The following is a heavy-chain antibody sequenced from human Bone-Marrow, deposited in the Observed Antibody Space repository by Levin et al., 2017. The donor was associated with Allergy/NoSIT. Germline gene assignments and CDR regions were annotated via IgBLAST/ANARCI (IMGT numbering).Heavy chain of an antibody. Sequence: PGGSLRLSCVASGLTFTNAWMTWVRQAPGKGLEWVGRIKSKTDGGTTDYAAPVKGRFTISRDDSKNTLYLQMSSLQTEDTAVYYCVTDIYDRGQGTLVTVSS. J-gene: IGHJ4*02. D-gene: IGHD3-16*01. CDR2: IKSKTDGGTT. CDR1: GLTFTNAW. CDR3: VTDIYD. V-gene: IGHV3-15*01.